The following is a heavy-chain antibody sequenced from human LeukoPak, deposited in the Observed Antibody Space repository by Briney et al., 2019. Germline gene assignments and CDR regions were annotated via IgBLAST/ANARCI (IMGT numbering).Heavy chain of an antibody. J-gene: IGHJ5*02. V-gene: IGHV3-21*01. CDR2: ISSSSSYI. D-gene: IGHD2-8*01. CDR1: GFTFSSYT. Sequence: KPGGSLRLSCAASGFTFSSYTMNWVRQAPGKGLEWVSSISSSSSYIYYADSVKGRFTISRDNAKNSLYLQMNSLRAEDTAVYYCARGADIVLMVYAEDEGWFDPWGQGTLVTVSS. CDR3: ARGADIVLMVYAEDEGWFDP.